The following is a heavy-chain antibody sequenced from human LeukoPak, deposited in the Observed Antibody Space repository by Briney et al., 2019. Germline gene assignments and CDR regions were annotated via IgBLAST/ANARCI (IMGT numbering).Heavy chain of an antibody. Sequence: ASEKVSRKASGYTFTAYYMHWVRQAPGQGLEWMGYMNPNTGNTGYAQKFQGRVTTTRDTSISTSYMELNRLGSDDTTVYYCARREAGDFPFDYWGQGTLVTVSS. CDR3: ARREAGDFPFDY. D-gene: IGHD3-16*01. V-gene: IGHV1-8*03. CDR2: MNPNTGNT. CDR1: GYTFTAYY. J-gene: IGHJ4*02.